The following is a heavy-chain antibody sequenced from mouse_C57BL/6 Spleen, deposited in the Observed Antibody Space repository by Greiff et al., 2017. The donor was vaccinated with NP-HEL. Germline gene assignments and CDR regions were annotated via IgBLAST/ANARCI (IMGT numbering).Heavy chain of an antibody. V-gene: IGHV6-6*01. CDR2: IRNKANNHAT. Sequence: EVKLQESGGGLVQPGGSMKLSCAASGFTFSDAWMDWVRQSPEKGLEWVAEIRNKANNHATYYAESVKGRFTISRDDSKSSVYLQMNSLRAEDTGIYYCTRPDSSGYGFAYWGQGTLVTVSA. CDR3: TRPDSSGYGFAY. D-gene: IGHD3-2*02. CDR1: GFTFSDAW. J-gene: IGHJ3*01.